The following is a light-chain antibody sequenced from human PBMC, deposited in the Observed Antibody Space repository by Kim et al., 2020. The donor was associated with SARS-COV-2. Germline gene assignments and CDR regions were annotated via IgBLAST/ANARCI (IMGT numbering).Light chain of an antibody. CDR3: SSYTSSSTLV. V-gene: IGLV2-14*03. CDR2: DVS. J-gene: IGLJ2*01. Sequence: GQSITTSCTGTRSDVGGYNYVSWYQQHPGKAPKLMIYDVSNRPSGVSNRFSGSKSGNTASLTISGLQAEDEADYYCSSYTSSSTLVFGGGTQLTVL. CDR1: RSDVGGYNY.